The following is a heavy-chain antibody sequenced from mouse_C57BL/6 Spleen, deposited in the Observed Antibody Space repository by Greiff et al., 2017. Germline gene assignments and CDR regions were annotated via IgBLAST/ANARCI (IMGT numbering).Heavy chain of an antibody. J-gene: IGHJ4*01. CDR2: IRSKSNNYAT. D-gene: IGHD1-1*01. Sequence: EVKLEESGGGLVQPKGSLKLSCAASGFSFNTYAMNWVRQAPGKGLEWVARIRSKSNNYATYYADSVNDRFTISRDNSESMLYLQMNNLKTDDTAMYYCVMYSSSYYYAMDYWGQGTSVTVSS. CDR3: VMYSSSYYYAMDY. CDR1: GFSFNTYA. V-gene: IGHV10-1*01.